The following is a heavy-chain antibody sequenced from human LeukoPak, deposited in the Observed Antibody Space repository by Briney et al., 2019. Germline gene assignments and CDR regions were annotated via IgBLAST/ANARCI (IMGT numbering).Heavy chain of an antibody. CDR1: GYPFTTYE. Sequence: LRASVTVSCKTSGYPFTTYEINGVRQAAGQGLEWMGWVHPDTGYADYAQKFQGRVTMTSDTSISTAYMELSSLRSDDTAVYFCARGPRNDPWGQGTLVTVSS. CDR2: VHPDTGYA. J-gene: IGHJ5*02. V-gene: IGHV1-8*01. D-gene: IGHD1-14*01. CDR3: ARGPRNDP.